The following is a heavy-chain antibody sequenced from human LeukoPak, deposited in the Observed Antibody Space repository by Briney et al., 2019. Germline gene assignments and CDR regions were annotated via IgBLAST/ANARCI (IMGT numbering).Heavy chain of an antibody. CDR3: AKKLGSSPGDFFDY. Sequence: YPGGSLRLSCVASGFIFSSYAMSWVRQAPGKGLEWVSDINDNGGGTFYADSVKGRFSVSRDNSKNTLYMQMNSLRGGDTAVYYCAKKLGSSPGDFFDYWGQGTLVTVSS. CDR1: GFIFSSYA. J-gene: IGHJ4*02. CDR2: INDNGGGT. V-gene: IGHV3-23*01. D-gene: IGHD6-6*01.